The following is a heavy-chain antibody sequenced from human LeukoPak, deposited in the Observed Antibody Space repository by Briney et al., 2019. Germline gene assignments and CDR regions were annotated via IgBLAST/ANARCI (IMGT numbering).Heavy chain of an antibody. CDR2: ISSSGSTI. CDR3: ASYCSGGSCYSDRFDP. V-gene: IGHV3-48*03. Sequence: GGSLRLSCAASAFTFSSYEMNWVRQAPGKGLEWVSYISSSGSTIYYADSVKGRFTISRDNANNSLYLQMNSLRAEDTAVYYCASYCSGGSCYSDRFDPWGQGTLVTVSS. J-gene: IGHJ5*02. D-gene: IGHD2-15*01. CDR1: AFTFSSYE.